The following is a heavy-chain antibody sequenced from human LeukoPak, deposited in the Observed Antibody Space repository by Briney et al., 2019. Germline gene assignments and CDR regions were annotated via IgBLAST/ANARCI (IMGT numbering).Heavy chain of an antibody. CDR2: IYTSGST. CDR3: ARERSGSLLWFGELLTPNYYGYYFDY. Sequence: SETLSLTCTVSGGSISSGSYYWSWIRQPAGKGLEWIGRIYTSGSTNYKPSLKSRVTISVDTSKNQFSLKLSSVTAADTAVYYCARERSGSLLWFGELLTPNYYGYYFDYWGQGTLVTVSS. J-gene: IGHJ4*02. V-gene: IGHV4-61*02. D-gene: IGHD3-10*01. CDR1: GGSISSGSYY.